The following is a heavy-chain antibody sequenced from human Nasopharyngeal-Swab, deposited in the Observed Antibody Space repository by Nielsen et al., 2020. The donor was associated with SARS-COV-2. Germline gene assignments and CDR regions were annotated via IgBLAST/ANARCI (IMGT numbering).Heavy chain of an antibody. D-gene: IGHD3-3*01. V-gene: IGHV3-74*01. CDR2: INPDGNTI. J-gene: IGHJ6*02. Sequence: GESLKISCAASGFTFSSYWMHWVRQAPGKGLSWVSRINPDGNTINYADSVKGRFTISRDTAKNTLYLQMNSLRAEDTAMYYCARDGLDYDFWSAYFMDVWGQGTTVTVSS. CDR1: GFTFSSYW. CDR3: ARDGLDYDFWSAYFMDV.